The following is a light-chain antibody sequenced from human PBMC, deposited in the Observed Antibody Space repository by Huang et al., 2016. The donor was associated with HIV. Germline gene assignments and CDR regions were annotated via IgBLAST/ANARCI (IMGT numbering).Light chain of an antibody. V-gene: IGKV1-9*01. CDR1: QGIDNY. J-gene: IGKJ1*01. CDR2: GAS. CDR3: QQLNSYDVT. Sequence: IHLTQSPSSLSASVGDSVTIACRSSQGIDNYLAWYQQKPGKAPKLLIYGASTLQSGVPSRISGGGSGTDFTLTISSLQPEDFATYYCQQLNSYDVTFGQGTKVEIK.